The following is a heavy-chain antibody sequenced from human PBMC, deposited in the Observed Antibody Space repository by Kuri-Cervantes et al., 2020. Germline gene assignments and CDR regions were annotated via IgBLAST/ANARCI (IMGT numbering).Heavy chain of an antibody. CDR3: ARSKLRFPFDP. CDR1: SGSVSSGDYY. V-gene: IGHV4-31*03. J-gene: IGHJ5*02. CDR2: IYHTGST. Sequence: SETLSLTCTVSSGSVSSGDYYWTWIRQNPGKGLEWIGYIYHTGSTYLNPSLKSRVTISLDTSKNQFSLRLNSVTAADTAVYYCARSKLRFPFDPWGQGTLVTVSS. D-gene: IGHD3-16*01.